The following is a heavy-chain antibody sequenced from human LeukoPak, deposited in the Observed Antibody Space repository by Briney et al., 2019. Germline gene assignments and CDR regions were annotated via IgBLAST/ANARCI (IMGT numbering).Heavy chain of an antibody. CDR3: ARVGAAAGPPFNWFDP. CDR1: GGSFSDYY. V-gene: IGHV4-34*01. Sequence: PSETLSLTCAVYGGSFSDYYWSWVRQPPGKGLEWIGEINHSGSTNYNPSLKSRVTISVDTSKNQFSLKLSSVTAADTAVYYCARVGAAAGPPFNWFDPWGQGTLVTVSS. CDR2: INHSGST. D-gene: IGHD6-13*01. J-gene: IGHJ5*02.